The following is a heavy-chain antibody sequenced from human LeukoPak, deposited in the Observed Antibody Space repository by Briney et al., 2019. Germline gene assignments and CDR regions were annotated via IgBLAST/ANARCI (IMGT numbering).Heavy chain of an antibody. CDR3: ASLAVVTAPPSDY. D-gene: IGHD2-21*02. Sequence: TSETLSLTCTVSGGSISTSNYYWSWIRQPPGKGLEWIGEINHSGSTNYNPSLKSRVTISVDTSKNQFSLKLSSVTAEDTAVYYCASLAVVTAPPSDYWGQGTLVTVSS. V-gene: IGHV4-39*07. CDR1: GGSISTSNYY. CDR2: INHSGST. J-gene: IGHJ4*02.